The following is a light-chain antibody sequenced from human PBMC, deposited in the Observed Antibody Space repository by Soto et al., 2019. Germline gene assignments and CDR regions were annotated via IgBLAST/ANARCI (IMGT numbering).Light chain of an antibody. J-gene: IGLJ1*01. Sequence: QSALAQPASVSGSPGQSITISCTGTSSDVGRYDYVSWFQQHPGKTPKLLIYDVRNWPSGAYDRFSGSKSGNTASLTISGLKHEDEADYYCSSFTTSGTFVFGTGTKLTVL. CDR2: DVR. CDR3: SSFTTSGTFV. V-gene: IGLV2-14*01. CDR1: SSDVGRYDY.